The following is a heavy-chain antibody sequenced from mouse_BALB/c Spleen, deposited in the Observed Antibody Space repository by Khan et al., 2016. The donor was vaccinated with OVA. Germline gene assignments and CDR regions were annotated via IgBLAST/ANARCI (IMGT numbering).Heavy chain of an antibody. J-gene: IGHJ2*01. CDR1: GYSFTGYF. D-gene: IGHD1-1*01. CDR2: INPHIGET. CDR3: ARIYGSDFDY. Sequence: EVQLQQSGPELVKPGASVKISCKASGYSFTGYFMNWVIQSHGKSLEWIGRINPHIGETFYNQKFKGKATLTVDESSSTAHMERRSLGCEDSAVYYCARIYGSDFDYWGQGTTLTVSS. V-gene: IGHV1-20*02.